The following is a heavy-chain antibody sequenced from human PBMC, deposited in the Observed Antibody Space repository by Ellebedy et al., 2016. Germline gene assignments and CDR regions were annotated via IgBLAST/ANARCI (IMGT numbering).Heavy chain of an antibody. J-gene: IGHJ5*02. V-gene: IGHV5-10-1*01. CDR3: ARHKDNWFDP. Sequence: PSFQGHVTISADKSISTAYLQWSSLKASDTAMYYCARHKDNWFDPWGQGTLVTVSS.